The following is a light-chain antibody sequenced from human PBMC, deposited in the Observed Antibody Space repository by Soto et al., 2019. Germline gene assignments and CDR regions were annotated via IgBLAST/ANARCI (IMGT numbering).Light chain of an antibody. J-gene: IGLJ1*01. V-gene: IGLV2-14*01. CDR2: QVN. CDR1: SSDVGGYNY. CDR3: SSYTSNTTPYV. Sequence: QSALTQPASVSGSPGQSITISRTGTSSDVGGYNYVSWYQQHPGKAPKLMIYQVNYRPSGVSSRFSGSKSGNTASLTISGLQAEDEADYYCSSYTSNTTPYVFGTGTKLTVL.